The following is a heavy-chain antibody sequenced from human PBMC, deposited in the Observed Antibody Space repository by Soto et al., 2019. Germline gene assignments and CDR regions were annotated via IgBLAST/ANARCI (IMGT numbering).Heavy chain of an antibody. J-gene: IGHJ6*03. CDR2: ISPGDSDS. Sequence: PGESLKISCKGSGYSFTSYWIGWVRKISLKGFEWMGIISPGDSDSKYSPSFQAQISISADKSLSTAYLQSSSLKDSYTAMFYCPTYDFWRCHRMDVWGKGTTVTVSS. CDR3: PTYDFWRCHRMDV. CDR1: GYSFTSYW. D-gene: IGHD3-3*01. V-gene: IGHV5-51*01.